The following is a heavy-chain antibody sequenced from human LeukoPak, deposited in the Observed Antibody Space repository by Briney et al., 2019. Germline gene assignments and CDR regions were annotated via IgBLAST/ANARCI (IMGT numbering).Heavy chain of an antibody. D-gene: IGHD1-26*01. Sequence: GASVKVSCKVSGYTLTELSMHWVRQAPGKGLEWMGGFDPEDGETIYAQKFQGRVTMTEDTSTDTAYMELSSLRSEDTAVYYCATENIRYSGSNRNFDYWGQGTLVTVSS. CDR2: FDPEDGET. CDR3: ATENIRYSGSNRNFDY. J-gene: IGHJ4*02. V-gene: IGHV1-24*01. CDR1: GYTLTELS.